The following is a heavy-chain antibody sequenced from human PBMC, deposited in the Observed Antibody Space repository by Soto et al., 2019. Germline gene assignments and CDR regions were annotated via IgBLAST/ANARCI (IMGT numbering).Heavy chain of an antibody. V-gene: IGHV3-30*03. D-gene: IGHD1-7*01. CDR3: ARVRYGYNWNSEGGVAV. Sequence: GGSLRLSCAVSGFTFRWFGVNWVRQAPGKGLEWVARISNDGSNEYYVDSVKGRFTISRDNSKNTLYLQMDSLRAEDTAVYYCARVRYGYNWNSEGGVAVWGKGTTVTVSS. CDR2: ISNDGSNE. J-gene: IGHJ6*04. CDR1: GFTFRWFG.